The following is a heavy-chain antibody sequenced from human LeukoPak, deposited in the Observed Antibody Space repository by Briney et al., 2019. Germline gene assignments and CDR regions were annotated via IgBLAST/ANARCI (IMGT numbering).Heavy chain of an antibody. CDR3: ARDPRWLTPDCTSTSCYENYFDP. Sequence: SETLSLTCAVSGYSISSGYQWAWIRQSPGKGLEWIGSIYHSGSAHYNPSLRSRVTILVETSKNQFSLKLYSVTAADTAVYYCARDPRWLTPDCTSTSCYENYFDPWGQGTLVTVSS. J-gene: IGHJ5*02. V-gene: IGHV4-38-2*02. D-gene: IGHD2-2*01. CDR2: IYHSGSA. CDR1: GYSISSGYQ.